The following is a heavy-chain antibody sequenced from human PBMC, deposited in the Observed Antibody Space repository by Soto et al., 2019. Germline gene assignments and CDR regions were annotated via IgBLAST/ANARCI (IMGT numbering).Heavy chain of an antibody. CDR3: ARVRYSSGWPLFDY. J-gene: IGHJ4*02. V-gene: IGHV1-18*04. D-gene: IGHD6-19*01. CDR2: ISAYNGNT. Sequence: AASVKVSCKASGCTFTSYGISWVRQAPGQGLEWMGWISAYNGNTNYAQKLQGRVTMTTDTSTSTAYMELRSLRSDDTAVYYCARVRYSSGWPLFDYWGQGTLVTVSS. CDR1: GCTFTSYG.